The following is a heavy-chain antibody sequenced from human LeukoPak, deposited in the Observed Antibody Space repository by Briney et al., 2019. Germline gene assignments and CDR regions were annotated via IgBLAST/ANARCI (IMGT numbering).Heavy chain of an antibody. Sequence: ASVKVSCKASGGTFSSYAISWVRQAPGQGLEWMGRINPNSGGTNYAQKFQGRVTMTRDTSISTAYMELSRLRSDDTAVYYCAREPYYYDSSILDAFDIWGQGTMVTVSS. CDR3: AREPYYYDSSILDAFDI. CDR1: GGTFSSYA. D-gene: IGHD3-22*01. CDR2: INPNSGGT. J-gene: IGHJ3*02. V-gene: IGHV1-2*06.